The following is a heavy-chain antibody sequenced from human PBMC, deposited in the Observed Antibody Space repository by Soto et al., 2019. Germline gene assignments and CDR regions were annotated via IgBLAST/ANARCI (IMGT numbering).Heavy chain of an antibody. Sequence: ASVKVSCKASGFTFTSSAVQWVRQARGQRLEWIGWIVVGSGNTNYAQKFQERVTITRDMSASTAYMELSSLRSEDTAVYYCAAEGIAVAGTMYWGQGTLVTVSS. V-gene: IGHV1-58*01. J-gene: IGHJ4*02. CDR3: AAEGIAVAGTMY. D-gene: IGHD6-19*01. CDR1: GFTFTSSA. CDR2: IVVGSGNT.